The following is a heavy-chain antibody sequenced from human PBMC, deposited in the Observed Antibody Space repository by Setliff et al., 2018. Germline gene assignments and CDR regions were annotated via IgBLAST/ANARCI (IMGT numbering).Heavy chain of an antibody. Sequence: ASETLSLTCTVSGDSISSGDYFWSRIRQPPGEGLEWIAYIYHSGSAYYNPSLKSRVTMSVDTSKNQFSLHLTSVTAADTAVYYCAREVGTSTSSDAFDVWGQGMMVTVSS. J-gene: IGHJ3*01. D-gene: IGHD1-26*01. V-gene: IGHV4-30-4*08. CDR3: AREVGTSTSSDAFDV. CDR2: IYHSGSA. CDR1: GDSISSGDYF.